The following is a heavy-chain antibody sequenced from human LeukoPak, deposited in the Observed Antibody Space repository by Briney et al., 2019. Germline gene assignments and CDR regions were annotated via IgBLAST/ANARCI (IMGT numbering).Heavy chain of an antibody. CDR3: ARHDNRGYYSLHY. CDR2: GHYTGSS. J-gene: IGHJ4*02. D-gene: IGHD3-22*01. V-gene: IGHV4-59*08. Sequence: SETLSLTCTVSGASISDYYWSWIRQPPGKGLEWIGFGHYTGSSNYIPSLKSRVTTSVDTSKSQFSLKLISVTAADTAVYYCARHDNRGYYSLHYWGQGALVTVSS. CDR1: GASISDYY.